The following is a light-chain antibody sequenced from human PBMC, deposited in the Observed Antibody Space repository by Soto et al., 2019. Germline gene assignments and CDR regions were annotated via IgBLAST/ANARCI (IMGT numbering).Light chain of an antibody. CDR2: TAS. CDR3: QKYGPAPLT. J-gene: IGKJ4*01. V-gene: IGKV3-20*01. Sequence: EIVLTQSPGTLSLSPGARATLSCRASQSVASSFIAWFQQKPGQPPRLLIYTASSRAPGIPDRFTASGSGTDFTLTISRLEPEYFAVYYCQKYGPAPLTFGGGTKVEI. CDR1: QSVASSF.